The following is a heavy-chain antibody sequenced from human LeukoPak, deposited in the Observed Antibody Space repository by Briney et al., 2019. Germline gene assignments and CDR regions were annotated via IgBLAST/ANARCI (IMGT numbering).Heavy chain of an antibody. CDR1: GFTFSSYA. D-gene: IGHD3-22*01. J-gene: IGHJ4*02. CDR2: ISYDGSNK. CDR3: AKEPFRGYYDSSGYYDY. Sequence: GGSLRLSCAASGFTFSSYAMHWVRRAPGKGLEWVAVISYDGSNKYYADSVKGRFTISRDNSKNTLYLQMNSLRAEDAAVYFCAKEPFRGYYDSSGYYDYWGQGTLVTVSS. V-gene: IGHV3-30-3*01.